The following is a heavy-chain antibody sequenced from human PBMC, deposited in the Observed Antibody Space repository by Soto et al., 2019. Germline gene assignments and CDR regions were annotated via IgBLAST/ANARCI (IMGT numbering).Heavy chain of an antibody. CDR2: IIPILGIA. CDR3: ARDVRSSFDWFDP. CDR1: GGTFSSYT. Sequence: SVKVSCKASGGTFSSYTISWVRQAPGQGLEWMGRIIPILGIANYAQKFQGRVTITADKSTSTAYMELSSLRSEDTAVYYCARDVRSSFDWFDPWGQGTLVTVSS. J-gene: IGHJ5*02. V-gene: IGHV1-69*04.